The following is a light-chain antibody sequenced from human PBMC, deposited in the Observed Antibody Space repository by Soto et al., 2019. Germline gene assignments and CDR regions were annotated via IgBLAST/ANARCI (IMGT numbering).Light chain of an antibody. CDR2: GGS. CDR3: QQYGISPVYA. V-gene: IGKV3-20*01. CDR1: QTIWSTY. J-gene: IGKJ2*01. Sequence: EIVLTQSPGTLSLSPGEGATLSCRASQTIWSTYLAWYQQKPGQAPRLLIYGGSSRATGIPVSVSGSGSGTDFTLTISRVDPEDFAVYYCQCQQYGISPVYAFCQGTKVQIK.